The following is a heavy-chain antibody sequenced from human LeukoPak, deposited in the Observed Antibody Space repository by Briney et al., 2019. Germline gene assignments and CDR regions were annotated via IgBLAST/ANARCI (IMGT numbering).Heavy chain of an antibody. J-gene: IGHJ4*02. Sequence: EGSLRLSCAASGFTFSSYAMHWVRQAPGKGLEWVAVISYDGSNKYYADSVKGRFTISRDNSKNTLYLQMNSLRAEDTAVYYCARERWFGDSAFDYWGQGTLVTVSS. CDR1: GFTFSSYA. D-gene: IGHD3-10*01. V-gene: IGHV3-30*04. CDR3: ARERWFGDSAFDY. CDR2: ISYDGSNK.